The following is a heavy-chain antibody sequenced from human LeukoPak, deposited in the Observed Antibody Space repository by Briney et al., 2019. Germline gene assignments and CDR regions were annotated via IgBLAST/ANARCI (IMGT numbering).Heavy chain of an antibody. Sequence: GGSLRLSCAASGFTFTSYAMHWVRQAPGKGLEWVAVIAYDGSNKYYADSVKGRFTISRDNSKKTLYMQINSLSADDTAVYYCARDYTSLGYCSSTSCYWSYYYGMDVWGQGTTVTVSS. CDR1: GFTFTSYA. D-gene: IGHD2-2*01. CDR3: ARDYTSLGYCSSTSCYWSYYYGMDV. V-gene: IGHV3-30-3*01. J-gene: IGHJ6*02. CDR2: IAYDGSNK.